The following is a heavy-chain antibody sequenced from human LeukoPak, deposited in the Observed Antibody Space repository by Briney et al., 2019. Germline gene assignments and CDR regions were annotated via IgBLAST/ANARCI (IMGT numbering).Heavy chain of an antibody. D-gene: IGHD2-2*01. Sequence: SETLSLTCTVVSGGSISSSSYYWGWIRQPPGKGLEWIGYIYYSGSTYYNPSLKSRVTISVDTSKNQFSLKLSSVTAADTAVYYCARGEGIVVVPAAMKFDPWGQGTLVTVSS. CDR3: ARGEGIVVVPAAMKFDP. V-gene: IGHV4-30-4*08. CDR2: IYYSGST. J-gene: IGHJ5*02. CDR1: GGSISSSSYY.